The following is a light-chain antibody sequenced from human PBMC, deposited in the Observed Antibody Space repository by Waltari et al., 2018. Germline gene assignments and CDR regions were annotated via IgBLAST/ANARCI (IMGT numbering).Light chain of an antibody. Sequence: QSALTQPASVSGSPGQSITISCTWTNSHVGIYNYVSWYQLHPGKAPKLLISDVNRRPSGISDRFSGSKSGSTASLTISGLQAEDEAEYYCSSYTRSSTLVFGGGTKVTVL. CDR3: SSYTRSSTLV. CDR1: NSHVGIYNY. V-gene: IGLV2-14*03. CDR2: DVN. J-gene: IGLJ2*01.